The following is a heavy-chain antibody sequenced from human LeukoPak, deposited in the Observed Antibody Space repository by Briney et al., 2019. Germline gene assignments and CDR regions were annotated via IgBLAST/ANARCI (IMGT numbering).Heavy chain of an antibody. D-gene: IGHD4-17*01. Sequence: ASVKVSCKXSGNTLSDFSIHWVRQAPGKGLEWMGGFDPEDGQTVYSETFQDRVTMTEDSSTGTAYMDLHTLRSEDTAIYYCATSINYNDYAFDSWGQGTLVTVSS. J-gene: IGHJ4*02. V-gene: IGHV1-24*01. CDR1: GNTLSDFS. CDR3: ATSINYNDYAFDS. CDR2: FDPEDGQT.